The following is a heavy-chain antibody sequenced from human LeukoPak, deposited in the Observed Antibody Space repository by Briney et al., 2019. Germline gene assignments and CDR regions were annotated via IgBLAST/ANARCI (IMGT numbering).Heavy chain of an antibody. CDR3: ARDAAVAGTALFDY. J-gene: IGHJ4*02. V-gene: IGHV1-69*05. CDR2: IIPIFGTA. CDR1: GGTFSSYA. Sequence: SVKVSCKASGGTFSSYAISWVRQAPGQGLEWMGGIIPIFGTANYAQKFQGRVTMTRDTSTSTVYMELSSLRSEDTAVYYCARDAAVAGTALFDYWGQGTLVTVSS. D-gene: IGHD6-19*01.